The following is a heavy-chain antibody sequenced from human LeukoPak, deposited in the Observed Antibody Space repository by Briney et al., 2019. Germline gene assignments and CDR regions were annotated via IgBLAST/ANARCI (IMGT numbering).Heavy chain of an antibody. D-gene: IGHD1-1*01. V-gene: IGHV4-4*07. J-gene: IGHJ5*01. CDR2: IYSSGLT. CDR1: GDSINHYY. CDR3: ARTTNGKTVNWFAP. Sequence: SETLSLTCNVSGDSINHYYWSWIRQPAGKGLEWIGLIYSSGLTTYNPSLKSRVTMSVDTSKNQLSLKLNSVTAADPATYYCARTTNGKTVNWFAPWGQGTPVIVSS.